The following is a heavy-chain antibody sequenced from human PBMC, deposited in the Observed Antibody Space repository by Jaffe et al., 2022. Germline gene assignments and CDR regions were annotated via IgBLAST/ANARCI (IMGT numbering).Heavy chain of an antibody. Sequence: QVQLQQWGAGLLKPSETLSLTCAVYGGSFSGYYWSWIRQPPGKGLEWIGEINHSGSTNYNPSLKSRVTISVDTSKNQFSLKLSSVTAADTAVYYCAGSRYCSSTSCFSVGLFDYWGQGTLVTVSS. CDR3: AGSRYCSSTSCFSVGLFDY. CDR2: INHSGST. CDR1: GGSFSGYY. J-gene: IGHJ4*02. D-gene: IGHD2-2*01. V-gene: IGHV4-34*01.